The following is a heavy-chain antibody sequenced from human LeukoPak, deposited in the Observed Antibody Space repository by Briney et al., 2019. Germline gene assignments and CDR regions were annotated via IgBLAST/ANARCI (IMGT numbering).Heavy chain of an antibody. V-gene: IGHV3-66*01. CDR2: IYSGGDT. D-gene: IGHD4/OR15-4a*01. CDR3: ARDPPAVRTNTYA. Sequence: GGSLRLSCAASGFTVSNNYMNWVRQAPGQGLEWVSLIYSGGDTHYADSVKGRFTISRDSSKNTLYLQMNSLRAEDTAVYYCARDPPAVRTNTYAWGQGTLVTVSS. J-gene: IGHJ5*02. CDR1: GFTVSNNY.